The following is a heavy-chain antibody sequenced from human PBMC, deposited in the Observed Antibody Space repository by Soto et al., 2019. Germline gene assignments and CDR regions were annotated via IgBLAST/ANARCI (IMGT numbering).Heavy chain of an antibody. J-gene: IGHJ5*02. D-gene: IGHD2-21*02. CDR2: VYHTGDT. CDR3: AREIVTAGGNNYFDP. CDR1: GGTVASSHW. V-gene: IGHV4-4*02. Sequence: SETLSLTCGVSGGTVASSHWWSWVRQSPGGGLEWIGNVYHTGDTNFNPSLQSRVTISVDKSNNQFSLRLNSLTAADTAVYFCAREIVTAGGNNYFDPWGPGTLVTVCS.